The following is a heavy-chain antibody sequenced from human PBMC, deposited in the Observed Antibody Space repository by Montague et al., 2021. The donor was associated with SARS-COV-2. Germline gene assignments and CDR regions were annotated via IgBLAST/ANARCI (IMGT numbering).Heavy chain of an antibody. CDR3: ARLTVTKPDYYYYYNGMDV. CDR2: MSSDNFYV. V-gene: IGHV3-11*03. J-gene: IGHJ6*02. Sequence: SLRLSCAASGFTFNDYYMSWVRQAPGKGPEWISYMSSDNFYVTYAGSVKGRFTISRDNAKNSLYLQMNSLRAEDTAVYYCARLTVTKPDYYYYYNGMDVWGQGTTVTVSS. CDR1: GFTFNDYY. D-gene: IGHD4-11*01.